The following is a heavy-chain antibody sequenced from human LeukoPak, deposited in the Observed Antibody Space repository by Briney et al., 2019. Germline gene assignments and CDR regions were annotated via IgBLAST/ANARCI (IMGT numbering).Heavy chain of an antibody. Sequence: SETLSLTCSVSRASITDNYWSWVRQPPGKGVEWRGYVYYSGGGSNSHPSLRSLVTISVDTSKTHFSLKLGSVTAADTAVYYCARGNSSGWYGGFDYWGPGILVTVSS. D-gene: IGHD6-19*01. J-gene: IGHJ4*02. V-gene: IGHV4-59*01. CDR3: ARGNSSGWYGGFDY. CDR2: VYYSGGGS. CDR1: RASITDNY.